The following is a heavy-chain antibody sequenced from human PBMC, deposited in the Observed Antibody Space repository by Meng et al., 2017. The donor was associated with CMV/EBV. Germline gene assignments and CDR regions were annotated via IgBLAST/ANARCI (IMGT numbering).Heavy chain of an antibody. V-gene: IGHV1-58*01. J-gene: IGHJ4*02. D-gene: IGHD2-2*01. CDR3: AADIVVVPAATAGDY. CDR1: GFTFTSSA. CDR2: IVVGSGNT. Sequence: SVKVSCKASGFTFTSSAVQWVRQARGQRLEWIGWIVVGSGNTNYAQKFQERVTITRDMSTSTAYMELSSLRSEDTAVYYCAADIVVVPAATAGDYWGQGTLVTVSS.